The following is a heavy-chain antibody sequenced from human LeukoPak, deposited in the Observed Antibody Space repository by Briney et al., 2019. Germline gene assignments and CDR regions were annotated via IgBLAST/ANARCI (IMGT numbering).Heavy chain of an antibody. CDR1: GGSISSGDYY. V-gene: IGHV4-30-4*01. Sequence: SETLSLTCTVSGGSISSGDYYWSWIRQPPGKGLEWIGYIYYSGSTYYNPSLKSRVTISVDTSKNQFSLKLSSVTAADTAVYYCARLRVDGSGVSLRSFLGMDVWGQGTTVTVSS. J-gene: IGHJ6*02. D-gene: IGHD3-10*01. CDR3: ARLRVDGSGVSLRSFLGMDV. CDR2: IYYSGST.